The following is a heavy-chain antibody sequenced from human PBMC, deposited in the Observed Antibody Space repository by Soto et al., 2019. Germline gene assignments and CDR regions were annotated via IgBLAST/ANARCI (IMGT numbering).Heavy chain of an antibody. J-gene: IGHJ4*02. D-gene: IGHD3-10*01. CDR2: IWYDGSNK. Sequence: QVQLVESGGGVVQPGRSLRLSCAASGFTFSSYGMHWVRQAPGKGLEWVAVIWYDGSNKYYADSVKGRFTISRDNSKNTLYLQMNSLRAEDTAVYYCPREGMVRGPFDYWGQGALVTVSS. V-gene: IGHV3-33*01. CDR1: GFTFSSYG. CDR3: PREGMVRGPFDY.